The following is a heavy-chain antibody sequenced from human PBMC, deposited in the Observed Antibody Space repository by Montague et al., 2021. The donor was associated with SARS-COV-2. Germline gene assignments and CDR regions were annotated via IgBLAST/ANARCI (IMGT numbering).Heavy chain of an antibody. D-gene: IGHD3-16*01. V-gene: IGHV4-39*01. CDR1: GGSISSSSYY. J-gene: IGHJ4*02. CDR2: IYYSGST. CDR3: ARHPRGYYDYVWGSPSYYFDY. Sequence: SETLSLTCTVSGGSISSSSYYWGWIRQPPGKGLEWIGSIYYSGSTYYNPSLKSRVTIPVDTSKNQFSLKLSSVTAADTAVYHCARHPRGYYDYVWGSPSYYFDYWGQGTLVTVSS.